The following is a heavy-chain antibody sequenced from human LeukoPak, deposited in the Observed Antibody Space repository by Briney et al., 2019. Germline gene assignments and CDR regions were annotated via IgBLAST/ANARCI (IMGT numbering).Heavy chain of an antibody. J-gene: IGHJ4*02. D-gene: IGHD1-26*01. Sequence: GGSLRLSCAASGFTYHSYAMSWVRQAPGKGLEWVSAISSKADKTYYVDSVKGRFTISRDTSKNTVYLQMNSRRAEDTVVYYCAKESPFAVGGTGRVYYFDSWGQGTLVTV. CDR1: GFTYHSYA. CDR2: ISSKADKT. V-gene: IGHV3-23*01. CDR3: AKESPFAVGGTGRVYYFDS.